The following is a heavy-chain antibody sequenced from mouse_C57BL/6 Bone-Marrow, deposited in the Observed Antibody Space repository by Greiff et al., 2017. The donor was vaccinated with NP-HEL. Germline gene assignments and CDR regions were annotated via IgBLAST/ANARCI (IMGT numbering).Heavy chain of an antibody. CDR2: IWWDDDT. J-gene: IGHJ1*03. V-gene: IGHV8-8*01. CDR3: ARISAIYYYCACYFGV. D-gene: IGHD1-1*01. Sequence: QVTLKVSGPGLLQPSQTLSLTCSFSGFSLSTFGMGVGWIRQPSGKGMEWLAHIWWDDDTYYNPALKSRLTISKNTSKNQVFLTIANVYTASTATYYCARISAIYYYCACYFGVWVTGTTVTVSA. CDR1: GFSLSTFGMG.